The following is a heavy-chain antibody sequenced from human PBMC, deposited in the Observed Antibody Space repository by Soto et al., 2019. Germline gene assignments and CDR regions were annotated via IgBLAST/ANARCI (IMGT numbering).Heavy chain of an antibody. D-gene: IGHD3-9*01. CDR3: AGSRLRYYAQAY. CDR1: GFTVSSNY. CDR2: IYSGGST. J-gene: IGHJ4*02. V-gene: IGHV3-66*01. Sequence: GGSLRLSCAASGFTVSSNYMSWVRQAPGKGLGWVSVIYSGGSTYYADSVSGRFTLSRDNSKNTLYLQMNSLRAEDTAVYYCAGSRLRYYAQAYWGQGTLVTVSS.